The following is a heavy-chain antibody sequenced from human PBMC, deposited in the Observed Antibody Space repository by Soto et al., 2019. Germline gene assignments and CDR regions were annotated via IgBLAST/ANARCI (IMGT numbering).Heavy chain of an antibody. V-gene: IGHV4-34*01. CDR3: ARETYDILTGYSQRFDY. D-gene: IGHD3-9*01. CDR1: GGSFSGYY. CDR2: INHSGST. J-gene: IGHJ4*02. Sequence: KPSETLSLTCAVYGGSFSGYYLSWIRQPPGKGLEWIGEINHSGSTNYNPSLKSRVTISVDTSKNQFPLKLSSVTAADTAVYYCARETYDILTGYSQRFDYWGQGTLVTVSS.